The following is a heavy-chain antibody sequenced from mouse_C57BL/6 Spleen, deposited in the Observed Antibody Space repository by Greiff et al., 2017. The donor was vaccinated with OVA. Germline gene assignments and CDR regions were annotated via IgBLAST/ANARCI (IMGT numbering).Heavy chain of an antibody. CDR3: AIYDDYAMDY. J-gene: IGHJ4*01. Sequence: EVQLVESGGGLVKPGGSLKLSCAASGFTFSSYAMSWVRQTPEKRLEWVATISDGGSYTYYPDNVKGRFTISRDNAKNNLYLQMSHLKSEDTAMYYCAIYDDYAMDYWGQGTSVTVSS. CDR2: ISDGGSYT. D-gene: IGHD2-3*01. V-gene: IGHV5-4*01. CDR1: GFTFSSYA.